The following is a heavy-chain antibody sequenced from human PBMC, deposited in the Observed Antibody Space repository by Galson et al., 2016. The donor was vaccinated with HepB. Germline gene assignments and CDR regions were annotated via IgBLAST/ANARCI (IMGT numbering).Heavy chain of an antibody. J-gene: IGHJ1*01. D-gene: IGHD1-1*01. CDR1: GFTFSNEG. V-gene: IGHV3-23*01. Sequence: SLRLSCATSGFTFSNEGMAWVRQAPGRGLEWISSINYAGVNTHYADSVKGRFTVSRDNSKNPLFLQLDSLRADDTALYYCATELWGDSTWGQGTLVTVSS. CDR2: INYAGVNT. CDR3: ATELWGDST.